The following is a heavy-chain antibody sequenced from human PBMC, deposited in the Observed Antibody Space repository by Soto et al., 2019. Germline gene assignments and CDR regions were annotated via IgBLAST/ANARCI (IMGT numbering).Heavy chain of an antibody. D-gene: IGHD2-21*02. CDR3: TRHALQYCGGDCYLLPYFDL. Sequence: EVQLVESGGGLVQPGGSLKLSCAASGFTFSGSAMHWVRQASGKGLEWVGRIRSKANSYATAYAASVKGRFTIARDDSKNTAYLQMTRLKTEDTAVYYCTRHALQYCGGDCYLLPYFDLWGRGTLVTVSS. J-gene: IGHJ2*01. CDR1: GFTFSGSA. V-gene: IGHV3-73*02. CDR2: IRSKANSYAT.